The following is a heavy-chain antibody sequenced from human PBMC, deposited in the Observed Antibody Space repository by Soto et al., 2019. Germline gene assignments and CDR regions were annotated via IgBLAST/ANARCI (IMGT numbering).Heavy chain of an antibody. CDR3: TTEDWWQQLVRGPLGY. CDR1: GFTFSNAW. Sequence: EVQLVESGGGLVKPGGSLRLSCAASGFTFSNAWMNWFRQAPGKGLEWVGRIKSKTDGGTTDYAAPVKGRFTISRDDSKNTLYLQMNSLKTEDTAVYYCTTEDWWQQLVRGPLGYWGQGTLVTVSS. J-gene: IGHJ4*02. V-gene: IGHV3-15*07. CDR2: IKSKTDGGTT. D-gene: IGHD6-13*01.